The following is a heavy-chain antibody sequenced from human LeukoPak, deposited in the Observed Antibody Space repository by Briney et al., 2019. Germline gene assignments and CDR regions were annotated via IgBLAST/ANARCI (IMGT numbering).Heavy chain of an antibody. D-gene: IGHD2-15*01. Sequence: PSQTLSLTCTVSGGSISSGSYYWSWIRQPAGKGLEWIGRIYTSGSTNYNPSLKSRVTISVDPSKNQFSLKLSSVTAADTAVYYCAREVVAAATAFDPWGQGTLVTVSS. CDR3: AREVVAAATAFDP. V-gene: IGHV4-61*02. CDR1: GGSISSGSYY. J-gene: IGHJ5*02. CDR2: IYTSGST.